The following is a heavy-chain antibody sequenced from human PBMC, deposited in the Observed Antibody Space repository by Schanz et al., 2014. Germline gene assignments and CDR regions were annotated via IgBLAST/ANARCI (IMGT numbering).Heavy chain of an antibody. CDR1: GFTFSSYG. CDR3: AKDSTHIDIVLVPTAIDY. Sequence: QVQLVESGGGVVQPGRSLRLSCAASGFTFSSYGMHWVRQAPGKGLEWVAAMSYDGSIKYYGDSVKGRFTISRDNSKNTLYLHMNTLRSEDTVVYYCAKDSTHIDIVLVPTAIDYWGQGTLVTVSS. V-gene: IGHV3-30*18. D-gene: IGHD2-2*01. J-gene: IGHJ4*02. CDR2: MSYDGSIK.